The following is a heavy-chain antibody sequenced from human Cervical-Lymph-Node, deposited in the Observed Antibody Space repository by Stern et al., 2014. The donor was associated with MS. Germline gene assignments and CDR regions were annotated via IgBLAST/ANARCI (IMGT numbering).Heavy chain of an antibody. D-gene: IGHD3/OR15-3a*01. V-gene: IGHV4-4*02. CDR3: ARGRGTGLFDY. CDR1: GDSISTTTW. CDR2: IHHSGIT. Sequence: QVQLQESGPGLVKPSGTLSLTCAVSGDSISTTTWWTWVRQSPGKGLEWIGKIHHSGITDYSPSVKRRVTISLDTSKNQFSLRLNSVTAADTAMYFCARGRGTGLFDYWGQGAQVTVSS. J-gene: IGHJ4*02.